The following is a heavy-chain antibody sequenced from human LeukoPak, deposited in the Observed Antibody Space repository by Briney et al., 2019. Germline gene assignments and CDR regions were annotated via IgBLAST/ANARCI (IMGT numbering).Heavy chain of an antibody. CDR1: GFTFSSYG. J-gene: IGHJ6*02. CDR3: AREHYGMDV. Sequence: PGGSLRLSCAASGFTFSSYGKNWVRQAPGKGLEWVSYISSTGRTIYYTDSVKGRFTISRDNAKNSLYLQMNSLRDEDTAVYYSAREHYGMDVWGQGTTVTVSS. V-gene: IGHV3-48*02. CDR2: ISSTGRTI.